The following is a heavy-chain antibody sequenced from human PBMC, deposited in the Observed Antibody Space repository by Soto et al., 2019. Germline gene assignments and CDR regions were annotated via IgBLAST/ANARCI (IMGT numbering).Heavy chain of an antibody. J-gene: IGHJ5*02. CDR1: GFSLSTSGMR. Sequence: SGPTLVNPTQTLTLTCTFSGFSLSTSGMRVSWIRQPPGKALQWLARIDWDDDKFYTTSLRTRLTISKDTSKNQVVLTMTNMDPVDTATYYCAKTGTDGSWFDPWGQGTLVTVS. D-gene: IGHD1-1*01. CDR2: IDWDDDK. V-gene: IGHV2-70*04. CDR3: AKTGTDGSWFDP.